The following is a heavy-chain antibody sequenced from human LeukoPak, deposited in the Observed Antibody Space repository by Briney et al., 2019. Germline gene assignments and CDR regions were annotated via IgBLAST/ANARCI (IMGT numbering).Heavy chain of an antibody. CDR2: ISSSSSYI. V-gene: IGHV3-21*01. Sequence: GGSLRLTCAASGFTFSSYSMNWVRQAPGKGLEWVSSISSSSSYIYYADSVKGRFTISRDNAKNSLYLQMNSLRAEDTAVYYCASADSSGYASFDYWGQGTLVTVSS. CDR1: GFTFSSYS. CDR3: ASADSSGYASFDY. J-gene: IGHJ4*02. D-gene: IGHD3-22*01.